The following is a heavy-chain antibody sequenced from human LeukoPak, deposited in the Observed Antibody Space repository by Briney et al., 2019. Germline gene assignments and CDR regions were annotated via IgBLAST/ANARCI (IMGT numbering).Heavy chain of an antibody. V-gene: IGHV1-69*13. CDR3: ARGGGYRYGYGYFDD. CDR2: IIPIFGTA. Sequence: SVKVSCKASGGTFSSYAISWVRQAPGQGLEWMGGIIPIFGTANYAQKFQGRVTITADESTSTDYMELSSLRSEDTAVYYCARGGGYRYGYGYFDDWGQGTLVTVSS. CDR1: GGTFSSYA. D-gene: IGHD5-18*01. J-gene: IGHJ4*02.